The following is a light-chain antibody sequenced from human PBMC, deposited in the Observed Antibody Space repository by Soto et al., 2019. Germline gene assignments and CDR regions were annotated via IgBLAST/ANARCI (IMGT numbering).Light chain of an antibody. CDR1: QSLSSY. V-gene: IGKV3-11*01. CDR2: DAS. CDR3: QQRSNWA. Sequence: EIPFPHCPATLVFSPRERATLSSRAKQSLSSYLAWYQQKPGQAPRLLIYDASNRATGIPARFSGSGSGTDFTLTISSLEPEDFAVYSCQQRSNWAFGQGTRLEIK. J-gene: IGKJ5*01.